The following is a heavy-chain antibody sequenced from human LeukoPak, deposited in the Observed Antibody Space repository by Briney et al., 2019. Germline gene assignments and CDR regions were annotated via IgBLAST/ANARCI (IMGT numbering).Heavy chain of an antibody. CDR3: ARRRKWELVWFDY. CDR2: IYYSGST. Sequence: SETLSLTCTVSGGSISSSSYYWGWIRQPPGKGLEWIGSIYYSGSTYYNPSLKSRVTISVDTSKNQFSLKLSSVTAADTAVYYCARRRKWELVWFDYWGQGTLVTVSS. V-gene: IGHV4-39*01. CDR1: GGSISSSSYY. J-gene: IGHJ4*02. D-gene: IGHD1-26*01.